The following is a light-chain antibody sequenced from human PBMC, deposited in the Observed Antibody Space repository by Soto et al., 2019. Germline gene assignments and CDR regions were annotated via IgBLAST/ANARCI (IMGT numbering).Light chain of an antibody. CDR1: SSNIGNNY. J-gene: IGLJ2*01. CDR2: DNN. Sequence: QSVLTQPPSVSAAPGQKVTISCSGSSSNIGNNYVSWYQQLPGAAPKLVIRDNNERPSGIPDRFSGSKSGTSATLGITGLQTGDEADYYCGTWDSSLSGVVFGGGTKVTVL. V-gene: IGLV1-51*01. CDR3: GTWDSSLSGVV.